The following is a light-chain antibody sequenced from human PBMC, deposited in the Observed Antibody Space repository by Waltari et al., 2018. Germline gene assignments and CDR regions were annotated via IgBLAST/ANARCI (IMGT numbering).Light chain of an antibody. V-gene: IGKV1-33*01. CDR1: QDIRNY. CDR3: QHYDNLPPT. Sequence: DIQMTQSPSSLSASVGDRVTITYQASQDIRNYLNWYQQKPGKAPKLLIYDASNLQTGVPSRFSGSGSGTDFTFTISRLQPEDFATYYCQHYDNLPPTFGQGTRLDIK. J-gene: IGKJ5*01. CDR2: DAS.